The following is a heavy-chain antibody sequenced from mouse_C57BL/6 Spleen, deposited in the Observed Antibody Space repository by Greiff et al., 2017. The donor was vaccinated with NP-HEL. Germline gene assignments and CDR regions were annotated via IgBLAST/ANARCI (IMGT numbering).Heavy chain of an antibody. CDR2: INPYNGDT. D-gene: IGHD2-12*01. J-gene: IGHJ3*01. CDR1: GYSFTGYF. V-gene: IGHV1-20*01. Sequence: VQLQQSGPELVKPGDSVKISCKASGYSFTGYFMTWVMQSHGKSLEWIGRINPYNGDTFYNQKFKGKATLSVDKSSSTAHMELRSLTSEDTAVYYCARYSDFAWFAYWGQGTLVTVAA. CDR3: ARYSDFAWFAY.